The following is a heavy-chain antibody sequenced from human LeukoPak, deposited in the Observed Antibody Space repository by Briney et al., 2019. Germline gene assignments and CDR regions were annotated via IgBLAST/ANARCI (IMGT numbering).Heavy chain of an antibody. CDR1: GFTFSSYA. J-gene: IGHJ4*02. D-gene: IGHD2-2*01. CDR3: ARDSCSSPSCFDY. Sequence: GGSLRLSCAASGFTFSSYAMSWVRQAPGKGLEWLTAIQYDGSKTYYAESVRGRITISRDDSKNTLYLQMNSLRAEDTAVYYCARDSCSSPSCFDYWGQGTLVTVSS. V-gene: IGHV3-33*08. CDR2: IQYDGSKT.